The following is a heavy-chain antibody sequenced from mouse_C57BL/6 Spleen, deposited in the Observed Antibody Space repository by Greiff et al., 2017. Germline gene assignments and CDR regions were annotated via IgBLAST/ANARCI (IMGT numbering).Heavy chain of an antibody. J-gene: IGHJ1*03. CDR3: ALTYWYFDV. V-gene: IGHV5-17*01. CDR1: GFTFSDYG. CDR2: ISSGSSTI. D-gene: IGHD1-1*01. Sequence: EVKLMESGGGLVKPGGSLKLSCAASGFTFSDYGMHWVRQAPEKGLEWVAYISSGSSTIYYADTVKGRFTISRDNAKNTLFLQMTSLRSEDTAMYYCALTYWYFDVWGTGTTVTVSS.